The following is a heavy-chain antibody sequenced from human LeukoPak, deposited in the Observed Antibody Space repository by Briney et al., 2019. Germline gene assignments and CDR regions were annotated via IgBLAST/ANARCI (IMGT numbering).Heavy chain of an antibody. V-gene: IGHV4-39*01. J-gene: IGHJ4*02. CDR1: GGSISSSSYY. CDR2: IYYSGST. CDR3: ARLGDTAMVDGGPGFDY. Sequence: SETLSLTCTVSGGSISSSSYYWGWIRQPPGKGLEWIGSIYYSGSTYYNPSLKSRVTIPVDTSKNQFSLKLSSVTAADTAVYYCARLGDTAMVDGGPGFDYWGQGTLVTVSS. D-gene: IGHD5-18*01.